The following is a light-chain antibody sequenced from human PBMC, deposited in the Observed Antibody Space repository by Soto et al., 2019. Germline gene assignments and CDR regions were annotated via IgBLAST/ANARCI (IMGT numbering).Light chain of an antibody. J-gene: IGKJ1*01. V-gene: IGKV1-5*03. CDR2: KVS. CDR1: QTISTL. Sequence: DIQMTQSPSTLSASVGDRVTITCRASQTISTLLAWYQQRPGKAPNLLIYKVSSLKSGVPSRFSGSGSGTEFTLTISSLQSDDVATYFCQEYNTYPWTFGKGTKVEVK. CDR3: QEYNTYPWT.